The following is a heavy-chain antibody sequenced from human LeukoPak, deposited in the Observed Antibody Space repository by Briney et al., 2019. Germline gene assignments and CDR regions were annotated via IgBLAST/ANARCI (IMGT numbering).Heavy chain of an antibody. V-gene: IGHV4-34*01. J-gene: IGHJ4*02. CDR3: ARLSMVHLINY. CDR2: INHSGST. CDR1: DGSISGYS. Sequence: SETLSLTCTVSDGSISGYSWSWIRQPPGKGLEWIGEINHSGSTNYNPSLKSRVTISVDTPKNQFSLKLSSVTAADTAVYYCARLSMVHLINYWGQGTLVTVSS. D-gene: IGHD3-10*01.